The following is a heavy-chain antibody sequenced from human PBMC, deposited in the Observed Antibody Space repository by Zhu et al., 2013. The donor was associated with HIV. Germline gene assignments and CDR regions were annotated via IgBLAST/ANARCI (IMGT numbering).Heavy chain of an antibody. CDR3: ARMDKGSCTETTCPDWFDP. CDR1: GYTFTSYD. V-gene: IGHV1-8*03. J-gene: IGHJ5*02. CDR2: MNPNSGNT. D-gene: IGHD2-8*02. Sequence: QVQLVQSGAEVKKPGASVKVSCKASGYTFTSYDINWVRQATGQGLEWMGWMNPNSGNTGYAQKFQGRVTITRDTSTSTVYMELSSLRSDDTAVYYCARMDKGSCTETTCPDWFDPWGQGTLVTVSS.